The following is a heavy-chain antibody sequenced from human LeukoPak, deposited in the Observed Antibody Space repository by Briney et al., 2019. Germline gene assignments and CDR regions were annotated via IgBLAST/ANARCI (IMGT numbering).Heavy chain of an antibody. CDR3: ARMVEMATINYFDY. CDR2: IIPIFGTA. J-gene: IGHJ4*02. CDR1: GGTFSSYA. V-gene: IGHV1-69*13. D-gene: IGHD5-24*01. Sequence: GASVKVSCKASGGTFSSYAISWVRQAPGQGLEWMGGIIPIFGTANYAQKFQGRVTITADESTSTACMELSSLRSEDTAVYYCARMVEMATINYFDYWGQGTLVTVSS.